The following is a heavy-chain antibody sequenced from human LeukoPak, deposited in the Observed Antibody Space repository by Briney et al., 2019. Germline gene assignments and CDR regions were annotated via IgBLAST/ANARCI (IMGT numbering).Heavy chain of an antibody. CDR1: GFTFSSYA. Sequence: PGGSLRLSCAASGFTFSSYAMSWVRQAPGKGLEWVSAISASTGSTYFADSVKGQFTISRDNSKNTLYLQMNSLRVEDTAVYYCAKGIYSLYCSSTSCSPFDYWGQGTLVTVSS. D-gene: IGHD2-2*01. CDR3: AKGIYSLYCSSTSCSPFDY. J-gene: IGHJ4*02. V-gene: IGHV3-23*01. CDR2: ISASTGST.